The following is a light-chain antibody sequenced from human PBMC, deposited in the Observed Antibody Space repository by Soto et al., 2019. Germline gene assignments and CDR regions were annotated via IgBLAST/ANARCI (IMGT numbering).Light chain of an antibody. J-gene: IGLJ1*01. CDR2: EVS. V-gene: IGLV2-14*01. Sequence: QSSLTQPASVSGSPGQSITISCTGTSSDVGDYPYVSWYQQHPAKVPKLIIYEVSHRPSGITSRFSGSKSQNTASLTISGLQAEDEADYYCSSYAATNPLLFGSGTKVTV. CDR3: SSYAATNPLL. CDR1: SSDVGDYPY.